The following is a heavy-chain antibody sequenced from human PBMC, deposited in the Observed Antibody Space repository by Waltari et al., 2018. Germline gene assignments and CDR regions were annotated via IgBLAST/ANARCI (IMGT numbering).Heavy chain of an antibody. J-gene: IGHJ4*02. CDR2: IYTSGST. D-gene: IGHD3-10*01. Sequence: QVQLQESGPGLVKPSQTLSLTCTVSGGSISSGSYYWSWTRPPAGQGLEWIGRIYTSGSTNYNPSLKSRVTISVDTSKNQFSLKLSSVTAADTAVYYCAISSARITMVRGVSPYFDYWGQGTLVTVSS. CDR3: AISSARITMVRGVSPYFDY. CDR1: GGSISSGSYY. V-gene: IGHV4-61*02.